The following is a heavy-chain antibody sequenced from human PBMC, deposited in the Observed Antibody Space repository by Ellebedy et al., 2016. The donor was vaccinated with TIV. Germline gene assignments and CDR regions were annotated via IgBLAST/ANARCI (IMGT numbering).Heavy chain of an antibody. CDR1: GYTFTSYY. Sequence: ASVKVSXXASGYTFTSYYMHWVRQAPGQGLEWMGIINPSGGSTSYAQKFQGRVTMTRDTSTSTVYMELSSLKASDTAMYYCARQNIVVARGAFDIWGQGTMVTVSS. CDR2: INPSGGST. CDR3: ARQNIVVARGAFDI. V-gene: IGHV1-46*01. J-gene: IGHJ3*02. D-gene: IGHD2-21*01.